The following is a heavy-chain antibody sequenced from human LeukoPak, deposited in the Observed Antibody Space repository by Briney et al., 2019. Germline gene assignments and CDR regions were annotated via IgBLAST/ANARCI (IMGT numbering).Heavy chain of an antibody. V-gene: IGHV1-69*04. Sequence: ASVKVSCKASGGTFSSYAISWVRQAPGQGLEWMGRIIPILGIANYAQKFQGRVTITADKSTSTAYMELSSLRSEDTAVYYCASSYYYDSSGYYSDYWGQGTLVTVSS. CDR3: ASSYYYDSSGYYSDY. D-gene: IGHD3-22*01. CDR1: GGTFSSYA. CDR2: IIPILGIA. J-gene: IGHJ4*02.